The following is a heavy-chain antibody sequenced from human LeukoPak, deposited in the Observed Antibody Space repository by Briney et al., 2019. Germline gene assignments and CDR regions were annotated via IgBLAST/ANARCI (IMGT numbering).Heavy chain of an antibody. V-gene: IGHV3-66*01. D-gene: IGHD6-19*01. CDR3: ASLGIAVAAPDAFDI. CDR1: GFTFSSYA. Sequence: GGSLRLSCAASGFTFSSYAMSWVRQAPGKGLEWVSVIYSGGSTYYADSVKGRFTISRDNSKNTLYLQMNSLRAEDTAVYYCASLGIAVAAPDAFDIWGQGTMVTVSS. CDR2: IYSGGST. J-gene: IGHJ3*02.